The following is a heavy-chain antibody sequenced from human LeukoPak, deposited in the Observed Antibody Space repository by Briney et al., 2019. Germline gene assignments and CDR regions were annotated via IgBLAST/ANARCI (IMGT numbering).Heavy chain of an antibody. CDR1: GGSFSGYY. J-gene: IGHJ3*02. CDR3: ARIRVTQRITMIPRGGAPPDAFDI. V-gene: IGHV4-34*01. Sequence: SETLSLTCAVYGGSFSGYYWSWIRQPPGKGLEWIGEINHSGSTNYNPSLKSRVTISVDTSKNQFSLKLSSVTAADTAVYYCARIRVTQRITMIPRGGAPPDAFDIWGQGTMVTVSS. CDR2: INHSGST. D-gene: IGHD3-22*01.